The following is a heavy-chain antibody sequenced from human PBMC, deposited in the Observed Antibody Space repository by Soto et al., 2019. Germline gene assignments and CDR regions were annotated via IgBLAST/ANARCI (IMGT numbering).Heavy chain of an antibody. V-gene: IGHV4-34*01. D-gene: IGHD3-9*01. CDR2: INHSGST. CDR1: GGSFSGYY. J-gene: IGHJ5*02. Sequence: QVQLQQWGAGLLKPSETLSLTCAVYGGSFSGYYWSWIRQPPGKGLEWMGEINHSGSTNYNPSLKSRVTISVDTSKIQFSLKLSSVTAADTAVYYCASLLYYDILTGYSNWFDPWGQGTLVTVSS. CDR3: ASLLYYDILTGYSNWFDP.